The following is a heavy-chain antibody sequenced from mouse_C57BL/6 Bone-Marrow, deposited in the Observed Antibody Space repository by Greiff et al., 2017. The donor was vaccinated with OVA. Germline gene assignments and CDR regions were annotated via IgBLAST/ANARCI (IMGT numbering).Heavy chain of an antibody. CDR1: GFTFTDYY. J-gene: IGHJ1*03. Sequence: EVMLVESGGGLVQPGGSLSLSCAASGFTFTDYYMSWVRQPPGKALEWLGFIRNKANGYTTAYSVYVKGRFTISRDNSQSILYLQMNALRAEDSAAYDWERYHDGYPLCWYFDVWGTGTTVTVSS. CDR2: IRNKANGYTT. V-gene: IGHV7-3*01. CDR3: ERYHDGYPLCWYFDV. D-gene: IGHD2-3*01.